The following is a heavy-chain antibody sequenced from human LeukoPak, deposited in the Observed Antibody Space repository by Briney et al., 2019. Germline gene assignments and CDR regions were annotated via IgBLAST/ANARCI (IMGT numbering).Heavy chain of an antibody. CDR1: EYTFTDYY. Sequence: ASVKVSCKASEYTFTDYYMHWVRQAPGQGLEWMGWTNPNSGDTNYAQKFQGRVTMTRDPSISTAYMELSRLRSDDTAVYYCARDAWLVGTTNLYYFDYWGQGALVTVPS. J-gene: IGHJ4*02. CDR3: ARDAWLVGTTNLYYFDY. V-gene: IGHV1-2*02. CDR2: TNPNSGDT. D-gene: IGHD1-26*01.